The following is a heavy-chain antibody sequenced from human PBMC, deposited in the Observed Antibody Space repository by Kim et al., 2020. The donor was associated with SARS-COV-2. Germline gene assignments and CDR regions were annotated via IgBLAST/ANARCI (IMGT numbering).Heavy chain of an antibody. V-gene: IGHV4-4*07. CDR2: IYTSGNT. J-gene: IGHJ5*02. Sequence: SETLSLTCTVSGGSIRNYYWSWIRQPAGKGLEWIGRIYTSGNTNYNPSLNSRVTMTVDTSKNQFSLKLTSVTAADTATHFCARESRRGSSVWFDPWGQGTLVTVSS. CDR1: GGSIRNYY. CDR3: ARESRRGSSVWFDP. D-gene: IGHD3-10*01.